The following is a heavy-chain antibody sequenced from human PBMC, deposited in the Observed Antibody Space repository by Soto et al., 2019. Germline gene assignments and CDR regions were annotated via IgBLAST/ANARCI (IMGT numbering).Heavy chain of an antibody. CDR3: ARDHGIVVVPPDYWFDP. CDR2: IWYDGSNK. Sequence: GGSLRLSCAASGFTFSSYGMHWVRQAPGKGLEWVAVIWYDGSNKYYADSVKGRFTISRDNSKNTLYLQMNSLRAEDTAVYYCARDHGIVVVPPDYWFDPWGQGTLVTVSS. J-gene: IGHJ5*02. CDR1: GFTFSSYG. V-gene: IGHV3-33*01. D-gene: IGHD2-2*01.